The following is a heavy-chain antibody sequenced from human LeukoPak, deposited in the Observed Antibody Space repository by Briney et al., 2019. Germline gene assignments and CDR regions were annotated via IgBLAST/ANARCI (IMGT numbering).Heavy chain of an antibody. D-gene: IGHD3-22*01. CDR3: AKDLSLIDTTSPQYYYDSSGYLDAFDI. V-gene: IGHV3-23*01. J-gene: IGHJ3*02. CDR1: GFTFSSYA. CDR2: ISGSGGST. Sequence: GGSLRLSCAASGFTFSSYAMSWVRQAPGKGLEWVSAISGSGGSTYYADSVKGRFTISRDNSKNTLYLQMNSLRAEDTAVYYCAKDLSLIDTTSPQYYYDSSGYLDAFDIWGQGTMVTVSS.